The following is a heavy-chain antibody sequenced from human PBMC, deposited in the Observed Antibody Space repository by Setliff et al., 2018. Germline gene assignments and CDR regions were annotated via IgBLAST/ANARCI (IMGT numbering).Heavy chain of an antibody. CDR2: VDPEDGHT. D-gene: IGHD3-10*01. J-gene: IGHJ4*02. CDR1: GYTFTDYY. Sequence: GASVKVSCKASGYTFTDYYMHWVQRAPGKGLEWMGRVDPEDGHTKYAEKFQGRITISADMSLDIAHMELGSLTSEDTAVYYYTTGLRHGVPYFDLWGQGTLVTVSS. CDR3: TTGLRHGVPYFDL. V-gene: IGHV1-69-2*01.